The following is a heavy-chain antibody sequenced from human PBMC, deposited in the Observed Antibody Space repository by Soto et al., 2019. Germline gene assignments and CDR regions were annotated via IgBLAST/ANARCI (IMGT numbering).Heavy chain of an antibody. CDR2: IYNTGST. Sequence: ETLSLTCTVSGASIKTYYWSCIRQPPGKGLEWIGYIYNTGSTNYNPSLKSRVTISIDTPKNQFSLKLTSVTAADTAVYYCARVPQLVVFDSWGQGTLVTVSS. J-gene: IGHJ4*02. D-gene: IGHD6-6*01. V-gene: IGHV4-59*01. CDR3: ARVPQLVVFDS. CDR1: GASIKTYY.